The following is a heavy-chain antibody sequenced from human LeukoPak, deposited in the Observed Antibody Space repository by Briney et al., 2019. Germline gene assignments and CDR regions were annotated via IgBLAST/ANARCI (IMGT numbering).Heavy chain of an antibody. CDR1: GFTFSSYG. J-gene: IGHJ5*02. D-gene: IGHD3-10*01. CDR2: ISYDGSNK. CDR3: AKDYTSGRNFWFEP. V-gene: IGHV3-30*18. Sequence: GGSLRLSCAASGFTFSSYGMHWVRQAPGKGLEWVAVISYDGSNKYYADSVKGRFTISRDNSKNTLYLQMNSLRAEDTAVYYCAKDYTSGRNFWFEPWGQGTLVTVSS.